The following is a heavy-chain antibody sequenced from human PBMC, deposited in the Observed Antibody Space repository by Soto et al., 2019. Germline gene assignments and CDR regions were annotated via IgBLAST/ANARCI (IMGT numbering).Heavy chain of an antibody. D-gene: IGHD3-3*01. CDR1: GFGFTIYP. CDR2: IVVGSGNT. Sequence: KGSCKASGFGFTIYPVRWVLQAHGERLEWIGWIVVGSGNTNYAQKFQERVTITRDMSTSTAYMELSSLRSEDTAVYYCANGYDFWGGFKNYGMAVWGQGTTVTVSS. CDR3: ANGYDFWGGFKNYGMAV. J-gene: IGHJ6*02. V-gene: IGHV1-58*01.